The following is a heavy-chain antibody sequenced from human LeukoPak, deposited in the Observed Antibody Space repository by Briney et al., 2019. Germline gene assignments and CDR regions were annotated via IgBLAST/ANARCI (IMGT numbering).Heavy chain of an antibody. CDR3: ARGGLIDY. V-gene: IGHV4-38-2*02. Sequence: SETLSLTCTVSGYPISSGYYWGWIRQPPGKGLEWIGSIYHSGSTYYNPSLKSRVTISVDTSKNQFSLKLSSVTAADTAVYYCARGGLIDYWGQGTLVTVSS. CDR2: IYHSGST. CDR1: GYPISSGYY. J-gene: IGHJ4*02. D-gene: IGHD3-10*01.